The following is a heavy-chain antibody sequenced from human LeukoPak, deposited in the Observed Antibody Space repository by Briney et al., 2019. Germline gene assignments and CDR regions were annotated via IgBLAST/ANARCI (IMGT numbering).Heavy chain of an antibody. CDR3: ARHLNDFWSGYYPNWFDP. Sequence: SETLSLTCTVSGCSISSSSYYWGWIRQPPGKGLEWIGSIYYSGSTYYNPSLKSRVTISVDTSKNQFSLKLSSVTAADTAVYYCARHLNDFWSGYYPNWFDPWGQGTLVTVSS. D-gene: IGHD3-3*01. CDR1: GCSISSSSYY. V-gene: IGHV4-39*01. J-gene: IGHJ5*02. CDR2: IYYSGST.